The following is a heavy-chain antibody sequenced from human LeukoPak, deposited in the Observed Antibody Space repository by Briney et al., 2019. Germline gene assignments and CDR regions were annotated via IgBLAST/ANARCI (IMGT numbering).Heavy chain of an antibody. V-gene: IGHV3-30*18. CDR3: AKEGIVSDCFDY. Sequence: GGSLRLSCAASGVTFSSYGMHWVRQAPGKGLEWVAVISYDGSNKYYADSVKGRFTISRDNSKNTLYLQMNSLRAEDTAVYYCAKEGIVSDCFDYWGQGTLVTVSS. CDR2: ISYDGSNK. D-gene: IGHD2/OR15-2a*01. J-gene: IGHJ4*02. CDR1: GVTFSSYG.